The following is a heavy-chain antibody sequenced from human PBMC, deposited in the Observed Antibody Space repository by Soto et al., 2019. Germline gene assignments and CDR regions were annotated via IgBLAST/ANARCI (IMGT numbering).Heavy chain of an antibody. D-gene: IGHD6-19*01. J-gene: IGHJ6*02. V-gene: IGHV4-34*01. Sequence: PSETLSLTCAVYGGSFNGYYWSWIRQPPGKGLEWIGEINHSGSTNYNPSLKSRVTISVDTSKNQFSLKLSSVTAADTAVYYCARVEWLVHAYYYYGMDVWGQGTTVTVSS. CDR1: GGSFNGYY. CDR3: ARVEWLVHAYYYYGMDV. CDR2: INHSGST.